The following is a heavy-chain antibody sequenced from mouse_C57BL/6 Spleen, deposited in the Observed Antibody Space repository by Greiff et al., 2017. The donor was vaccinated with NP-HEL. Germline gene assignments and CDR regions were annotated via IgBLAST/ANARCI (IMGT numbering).Heavy chain of an antibody. J-gene: IGHJ1*03. CDR2: ISDGGSYT. Sequence: EVKLMESGGGLVKPGGSLKLSCAASGFTFSSYAMSWVRQTPEKRLEWVATISDGGSYTYYPDNVKGRFTISRDNAKNNLYLQMSHLKSEDTAMYYCAREETTVRSWVFDVWGTGTTVTVSS. D-gene: IGHD1-1*01. V-gene: IGHV5-4*01. CDR3: AREETTVRSWVFDV. CDR1: GFTFSSYA.